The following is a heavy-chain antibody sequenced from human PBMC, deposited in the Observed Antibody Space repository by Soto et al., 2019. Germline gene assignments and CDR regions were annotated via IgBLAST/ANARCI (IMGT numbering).Heavy chain of an antibody. CDR1: GGSISSHY. D-gene: IGHD4-4*01. V-gene: IGHV4-59*08. CDR3: AGGRDDYNGWYLDL. Sequence: SETLSLTCTVSGGSISSHYRTWIRQSPGKGLGWLGYIYYSGSPNYNPSLESRVTISEXXXXXXFXLXLXXXTAAXTAVYYCAGGRDDYNGWYLDLWGRGALVTVS. J-gene: IGHJ2*01. CDR2: IYYSGSP.